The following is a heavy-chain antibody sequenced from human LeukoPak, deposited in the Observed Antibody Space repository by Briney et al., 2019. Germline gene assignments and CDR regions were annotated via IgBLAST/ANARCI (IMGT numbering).Heavy chain of an antibody. D-gene: IGHD4-23*01. Sequence: ASVKVSCKASGGTFSSYAISWVRQAPGQGLEWMGRIIPILGIANYAQKFQGRVTTTADKSTSTAYMELSSLRSEDTAVYYCARGVDGGNSDWFDPWGQGTLVTVSS. CDR1: GGTFSSYA. J-gene: IGHJ5*02. CDR2: IIPILGIA. V-gene: IGHV1-69*04. CDR3: ARGVDGGNSDWFDP.